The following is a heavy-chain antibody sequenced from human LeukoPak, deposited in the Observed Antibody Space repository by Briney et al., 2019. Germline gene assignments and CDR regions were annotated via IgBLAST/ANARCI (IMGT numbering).Heavy chain of an antibody. CDR2: INPNSGGT. J-gene: IGHJ3*02. CDR3: AREVSESGAFDI. Sequence: ASVKVSCKASGYTFTGYYMHWVRQAPGQGLEWMGWINPNSGGTNYAQKFQGRVTMTRDTSISTAHMELRSLRSDDTAVYYCAREVSESGAFDIWGQGTMVTVSS. D-gene: IGHD3-10*01. V-gene: IGHV1-2*02. CDR1: GYTFTGYY.